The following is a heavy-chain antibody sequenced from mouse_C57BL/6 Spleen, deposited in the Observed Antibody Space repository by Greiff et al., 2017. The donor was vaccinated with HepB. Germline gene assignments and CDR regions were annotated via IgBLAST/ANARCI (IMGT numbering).Heavy chain of an antibody. CDR3: ARGYYGASMDY. Sequence: QVQLQQPGAELVKPGASVKLSCKASGYTFTSYWMHWVKQRPGQGLEWIGMIHPNSGSTNYNEKFKSKATLTVDKSSSTAYIQLSSLTSEDSAVYYCARGYYGASMDYWGQGTSVTVSS. D-gene: IGHD1-1*02. V-gene: IGHV1-64*01. J-gene: IGHJ4*01. CDR1: GYTFTSYW. CDR2: IHPNSGST.